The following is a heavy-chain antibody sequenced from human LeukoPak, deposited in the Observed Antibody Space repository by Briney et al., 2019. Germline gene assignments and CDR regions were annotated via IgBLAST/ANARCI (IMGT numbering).Heavy chain of an antibody. CDR3: TRENRPFCPFAY. J-gene: IGHJ4*02. CDR1: GGSIDITNY. Sequence: SETLSLTCAVSGGSIDITNYWSWVRQAPGKGLEWIGEISHSGTTNYSPSLRSRVAMSLDRANNQFSLNLTSVTDADTAVYYCTRENRPFCPFAYWGQGVLVTVSS. D-gene: IGHD2/OR15-2a*01. CDR2: ISHSGTT. V-gene: IGHV4-4*02.